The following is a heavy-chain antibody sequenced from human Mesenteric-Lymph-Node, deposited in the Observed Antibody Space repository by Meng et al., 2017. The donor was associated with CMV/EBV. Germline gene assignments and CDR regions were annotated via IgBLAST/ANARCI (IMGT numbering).Heavy chain of an antibody. J-gene: IGHJ4*02. Sequence: SGYTFTSYYVHWVRQAPGQGLEWMGRINPSGGSTSYVQKFQGRVTMTRDTSTSTVYMELSSLRSEDTAVYYCARDPPEAVAASADDYWGQGTLVTVSS. CDR3: ARDPPEAVAASADDY. CDR2: INPSGGST. D-gene: IGHD6-13*01. CDR1: GYTFTSYY. V-gene: IGHV1-46*01.